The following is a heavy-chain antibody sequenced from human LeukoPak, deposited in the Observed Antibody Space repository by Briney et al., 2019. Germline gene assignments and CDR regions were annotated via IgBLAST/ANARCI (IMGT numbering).Heavy chain of an antibody. D-gene: IGHD3-9*01. CDR1: GYTLTELS. J-gene: IGHJ3*02. V-gene: IGHV1-24*01. CDR2: FDPEGGET. Sequence: ASVKVSCKVSGYTLTELSMHWVRQAPGKGLEWMGGFDPEGGETIYAQKFQGRVTMTEDTSTDTAYMELSSLRAEDTAVYFCAKVGGLTIYYAFDIWGQGTMVTVSS. CDR3: AKVGGLTIYYAFDI.